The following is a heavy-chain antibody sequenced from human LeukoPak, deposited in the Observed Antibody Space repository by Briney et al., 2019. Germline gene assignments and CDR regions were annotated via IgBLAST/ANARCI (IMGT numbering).Heavy chain of an antibody. J-gene: IGHJ6*02. V-gene: IGHV1-2*02. CDR2: INPNSGGT. CDR3: ARDTPYGHLPPVVYYGMDV. Sequence: ASVKVSCKASGYTFTGYYMHWVRQAPGQGLEWMGCINPNSGGTNYAQKFQGRVTMTRDTSISTAYMELSRLRSDDAVVYYCARDTPYGHLPPVVYYGMDVWGQGTTVTVSS. D-gene: IGHD4-17*01. CDR1: GYTFTGYY.